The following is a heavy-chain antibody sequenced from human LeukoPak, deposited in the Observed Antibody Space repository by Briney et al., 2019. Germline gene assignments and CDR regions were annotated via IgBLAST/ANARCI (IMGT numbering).Heavy chain of an antibody. V-gene: IGHV3-11*01. CDR3: ARDRRAMVRGGPFDY. CDR2: ISSSGSTI. J-gene: IGHJ4*02. CDR1: GFTFSDYY. Sequence: PGGSLRLSCAASGFTFSDYYMSWIRQAPGKGLEWVSYISSSGSTIYYADSVKGRFTISRDNAKNSLYLQMNSLRAVDTAVYYCARDRRAMVRGGPFDYWGQGTLVTVSS. D-gene: IGHD5-18*01.